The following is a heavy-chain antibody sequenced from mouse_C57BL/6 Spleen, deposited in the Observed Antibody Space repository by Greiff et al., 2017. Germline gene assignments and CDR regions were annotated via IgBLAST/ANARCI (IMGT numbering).Heavy chain of an antibody. Sequence: QVQLQQPGAELVRPGSSVKLSCKASGYTFTSYWMDWVKQRPGQGLEWIGNIYPSDSETHYNQKFKDKATLTVDKSSSTAYMQLSSLTSEDSAVYYFARGDGPFAYWGQGTLVTVSA. CDR1: GYTFTSYW. D-gene: IGHD2-3*01. CDR2: IYPSDSET. V-gene: IGHV1-61*01. J-gene: IGHJ3*01. CDR3: ARGDGPFAY.